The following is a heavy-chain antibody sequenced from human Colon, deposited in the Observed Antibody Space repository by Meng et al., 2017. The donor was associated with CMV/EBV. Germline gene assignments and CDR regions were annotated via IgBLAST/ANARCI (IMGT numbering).Heavy chain of an antibody. CDR3: ARDAPGVEATIDY. D-gene: IGHD1-26*01. J-gene: IGHJ4*02. CDR2: INSDGSSP. Sequence: GESLKIPCAASGFTFSTYWMHWVRQAPGKGLVWVSRINSDGSSPSYADSVKGRFTISRDNAKNTLYLQMNSLRAEDTAVYYCARDAPGVEATIDYWGQGTLVTVSS. CDR1: GFTFSTYW. V-gene: IGHV3-74*01.